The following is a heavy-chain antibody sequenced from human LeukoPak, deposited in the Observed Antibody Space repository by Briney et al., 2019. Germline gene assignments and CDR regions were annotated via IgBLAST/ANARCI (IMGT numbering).Heavy chain of an antibody. CDR1: GGTFSSYT. Sequence: SVKVSCKASGGTFSSYTISWVRQAPGQGLEWMGGIIPIFGTANYAQKFQGRVTITADESTSTAYMELSSLRSEDTAVYYCARTAGYSSGWYYFDYWGQGTLVTVSS. CDR2: IIPIFGTA. J-gene: IGHJ4*02. CDR3: ARTAGYSSGWYYFDY. D-gene: IGHD6-19*01. V-gene: IGHV1-69*13.